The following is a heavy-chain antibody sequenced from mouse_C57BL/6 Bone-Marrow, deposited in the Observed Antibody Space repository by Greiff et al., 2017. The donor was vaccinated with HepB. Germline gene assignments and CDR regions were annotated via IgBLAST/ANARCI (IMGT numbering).Heavy chain of an antibody. Sequence: EVKLVESGGGLVKPGGSLKLSCAASGFTFSSYAMSWVRQTPEKRLEWVATISDGGSYTYYPDNVKGRFTISRDNAKNNLYLQMSHLKSEDTAMYYGARGVASKGVDYWGQGTTLTVSS. CDR2: ISDGGSYT. D-gene: IGHD2-10*02. CDR1: GFTFSSYA. J-gene: IGHJ2*01. V-gene: IGHV5-4*03. CDR3: ARGVASKGVDY.